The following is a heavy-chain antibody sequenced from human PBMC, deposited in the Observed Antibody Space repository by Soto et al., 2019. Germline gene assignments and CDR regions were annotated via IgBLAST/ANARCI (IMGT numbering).Heavy chain of an antibody. CDR1: GFTFRSYA. D-gene: IGHD3-10*01. J-gene: IGHJ3*01. V-gene: IGHV3-23*01. CDR3: ANRLCFGEFADF. Sequence: GGSLRLSCAVSGFTFRSYAMSWVRQVPGKGLEWVSGISGSGGSTYYADSVKGRFTMSRDNSKNTLYLQMNSLRAEDTAVYYWANRLCFGEFADFWAQGTMVTFSS. CDR2: ISGSGGST.